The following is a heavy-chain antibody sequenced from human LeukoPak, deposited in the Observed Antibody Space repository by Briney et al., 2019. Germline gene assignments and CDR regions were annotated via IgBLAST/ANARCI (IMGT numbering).Heavy chain of an antibody. J-gene: IGHJ5*02. Sequence: SETLSLTCTVSGGSISSYYWSWIRQPPGKGLEWIGYIYHSGDTRYNPSLKSRVTISVDTSKSQFSLEVSSVTAADTAVYYCARGGYSGSDWTTWGQGTLVTVSS. V-gene: IGHV4-59*01. CDR3: ARGGYSGSDWTT. CDR2: IYHSGDT. CDR1: GGSISSYY. D-gene: IGHD5-12*01.